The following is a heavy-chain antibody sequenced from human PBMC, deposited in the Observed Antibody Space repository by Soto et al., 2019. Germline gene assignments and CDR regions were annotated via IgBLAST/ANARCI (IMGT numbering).Heavy chain of an antibody. V-gene: IGHV3-30-3*01. J-gene: IGHJ4*02. CDR2: ISYDGSNK. CDR1: GFTFSSYA. CDR3: ARSSGWYRTIHFDY. D-gene: IGHD6-19*01. Sequence: QVQLVESGGGVVQPGRSLRLSCAASGFTFSSYAMHWVRQAPGKGLEWVAVISYDGSNKYYADSVKGRFTISRDNSKNTLYLQMNSLRAEDTAVYYCARSSGWYRTIHFDYWGQGTLVTVSS.